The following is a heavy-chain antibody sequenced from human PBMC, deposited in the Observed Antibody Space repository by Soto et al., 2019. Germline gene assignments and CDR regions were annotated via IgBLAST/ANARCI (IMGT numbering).Heavy chain of an antibody. Sequence: SETLSLTCIASGVSVRSYTWSWVRQPANKGLEWIGRVFSSVSATYNPSLKSRVSISMDTPENRISLKLDSVTAADAGVYFCARDGMTTGDTWGPGTQVTVSS. CDR2: VFSSVSA. CDR1: GVSVRSYT. J-gene: IGHJ4*02. V-gene: IGHV4-4*07. CDR3: ARDGMTTGDT. D-gene: IGHD2-21*02.